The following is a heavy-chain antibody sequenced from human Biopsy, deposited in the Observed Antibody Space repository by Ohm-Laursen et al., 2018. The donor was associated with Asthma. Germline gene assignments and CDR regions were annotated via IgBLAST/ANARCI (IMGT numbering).Heavy chain of an antibody. CDR3: ASDFPKDYVRYNFQF. CDR2: HDHEEGGT. V-gene: IGHV1-24*01. J-gene: IGHJ4*02. Sequence: ASVKVSCQVSGYSLTDLSMHWVRQDPGQGLEWMGGHDHEEGGTVNARRFQGRVTMTEDTSTDTAYMELTSLSSDDTAVYYCASDFPKDYVRYNFQFWGQGTLVTVSS. CDR1: GYSLTDLS. D-gene: IGHD4-17*01.